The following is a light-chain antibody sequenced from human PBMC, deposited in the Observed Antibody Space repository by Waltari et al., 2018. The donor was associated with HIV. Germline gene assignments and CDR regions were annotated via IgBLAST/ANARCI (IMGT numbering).Light chain of an antibody. CDR2: QDT. Sequence: SYELTQTPSVSVPPGQTAKIMCSGDTLPRNYAYWYQLKAGQAPVMSNIQDTQRPAGSPALFSASSAGNTATLTISGVQAEDEAGYFCQSAHNSDVNFGGGAKLTVL. V-gene: IGLV3-25*03. CDR1: TLPRNY. CDR3: QSAHNSDVN. J-gene: IGLJ2*01.